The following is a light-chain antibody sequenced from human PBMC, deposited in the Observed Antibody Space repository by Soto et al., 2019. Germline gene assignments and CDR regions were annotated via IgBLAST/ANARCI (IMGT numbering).Light chain of an antibody. V-gene: IGKV1-5*01. Sequence: DIQMTQSPSTLSASVGDRVTITCRASQSISSWVAWYQQKPGKATKLLIYDASSLESGVPSRFSVSVSGTEFNVTISCLQQDEFATAYCQQYNRYSSWELGHGNTVEIK. CDR1: QSISSW. J-gene: IGKJ1*01. CDR2: DAS. CDR3: QQYNRYSSWE.